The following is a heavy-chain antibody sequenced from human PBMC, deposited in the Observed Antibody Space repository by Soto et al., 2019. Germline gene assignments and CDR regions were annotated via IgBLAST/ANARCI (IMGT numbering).Heavy chain of an antibody. J-gene: IGHJ4*02. CDR3: ARADITGTTSFDY. CDR2: MNPNSGNT. V-gene: IGHV1-8*01. D-gene: IGHD1-20*01. Sequence: ASVKVSCKASGYTFTSYDINWVRQATGEGLEWMGWMNPNSGNTGYAQKFQGRVTMTRNTSISTAYMELSSLRSEDTAVYYCARADITGTTSFDYWGQGTLVTVSS. CDR1: GYTFTSYD.